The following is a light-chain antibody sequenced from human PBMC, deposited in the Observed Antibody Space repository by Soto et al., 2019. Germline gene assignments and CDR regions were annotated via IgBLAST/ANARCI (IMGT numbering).Light chain of an antibody. Sequence: QSALTQPRSVSGSPGQSVTISCTGTSSDVGGDKYVSWYQHHPGKAPKLMIYDVSKRPSGVPDRFSGSKSGNTASLTISGLQAEDEADYYCYSYAGSNTNVFGIGTKLTVL. V-gene: IGLV2-11*01. J-gene: IGLJ1*01. CDR1: SSDVGGDKY. CDR3: YSYAGSNTNV. CDR2: DVS.